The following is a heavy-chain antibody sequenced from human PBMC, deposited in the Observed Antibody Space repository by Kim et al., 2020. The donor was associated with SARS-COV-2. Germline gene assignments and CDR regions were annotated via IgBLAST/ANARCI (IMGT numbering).Heavy chain of an antibody. CDR1: GYSFTSHV. Sequence: ASVKVSCKVTGYSFTSHVINWVRQATGHGLERMGWMNPYSGQTAFAQKFQDRLPMTRAISISTASMELCSLRSEDTSIYYCTRGGFTWDDGMDFWGPGTL. CDR3: TRGGFTWDDGMDF. D-gene: IGHD1-1*01. J-gene: IGHJ4*01. V-gene: IGHV1-8*02. CDR2: MNPYSGQT.